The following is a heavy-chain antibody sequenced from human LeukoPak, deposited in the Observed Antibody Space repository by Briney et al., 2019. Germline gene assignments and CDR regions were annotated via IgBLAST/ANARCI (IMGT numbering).Heavy chain of an antibody. D-gene: IGHD6-13*01. J-gene: IGHJ4*02. Sequence: PSETLSLTCTVSGGSISSGDYYWSWIRQPPGKGLEWIGYIYYSGSTYYNPSLKSRVTISVDTSKNQFSLKLSSVTAADTAVYYCARALAAAGTRDYWGQGTLVTVSS. V-gene: IGHV4-30-4*08. CDR2: IYYSGST. CDR1: GGSISSGDYY. CDR3: ARALAAAGTRDY.